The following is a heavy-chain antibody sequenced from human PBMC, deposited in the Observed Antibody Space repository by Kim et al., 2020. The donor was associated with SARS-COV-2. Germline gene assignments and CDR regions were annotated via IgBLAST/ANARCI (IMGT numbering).Heavy chain of an antibody. Sequence: ASVKVSCKASGFTFTDYAFHWVRQAPGQRLEWMGWINAGSGMTRYSQNFQGRVTITRDTFASTVYMDLSSLISEDTAVYFCARIIWVQLDNWFDPWGQGTLVIVSS. V-gene: IGHV1-3*01. CDR2: INAGSGMT. D-gene: IGHD1-1*01. CDR3: ARIIWVQLDNWFDP. J-gene: IGHJ5*02. CDR1: GFTFTDYA.